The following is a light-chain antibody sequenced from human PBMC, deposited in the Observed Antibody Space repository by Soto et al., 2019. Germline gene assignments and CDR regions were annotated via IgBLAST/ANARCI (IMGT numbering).Light chain of an antibody. J-gene: IGLJ2*01. CDR2: GTS. CDR1: SSNIGAGYD. Sequence: QSVLTQPPSVYGAPGQRVTLSCTWSSSNIGAGYDVHWYQQLPGTAPKLLIDGTSNRPSGVPDRFSGSKSGTSASLDITGLQAEDEADNYWQSYYCSLSVVFGGGTKLAV. CDR3: QSYYCSLSVV. V-gene: IGLV1-40*01.